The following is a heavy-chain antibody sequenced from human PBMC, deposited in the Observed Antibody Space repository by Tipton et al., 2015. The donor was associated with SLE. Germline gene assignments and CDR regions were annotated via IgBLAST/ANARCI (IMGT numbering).Heavy chain of an antibody. V-gene: IGHV4-31*03. J-gene: IGHJ4*02. Sequence: TLSLTCTVSGGSISSGGYYWSWIRQHPGKGLEWIGYIYYSGSTYYSPFLNSRITISVDTSKNQLSLNVISMTAADTAVYYCARLAVAGMWYYFDFWGQGAPVTVSS. CDR1: GGSISSGGYY. CDR2: IYYSGST. CDR3: ARLAVAGMWYYFDF. D-gene: IGHD6-19*01.